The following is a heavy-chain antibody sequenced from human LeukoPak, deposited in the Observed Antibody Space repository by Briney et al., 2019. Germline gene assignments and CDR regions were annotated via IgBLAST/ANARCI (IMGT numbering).Heavy chain of an antibody. D-gene: IGHD3-10*01. V-gene: IGHV4-59*01. CDR2: IYYSGST. CDR3: ARGEGILWFGELLHLLFDY. J-gene: IGHJ4*02. Sequence: SETLSLTCTVSGGSISSYYWSWIRQPPGKGLEWIGYIYYSGSTNYNPSLKSRVTISVDTSKNQFFLKLSSVTAADTAVYYCARGEGILWFGELLHLLFDYWGQGTLVTVSS. CDR1: GGSISSYY.